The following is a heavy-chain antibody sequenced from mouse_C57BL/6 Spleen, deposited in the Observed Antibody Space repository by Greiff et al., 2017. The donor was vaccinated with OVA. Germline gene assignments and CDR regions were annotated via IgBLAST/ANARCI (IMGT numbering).Heavy chain of an antibody. CDR1: GYAFSSYW. CDR3: AREGAYYSNLYWYFDV. Sequence: VKLKESGAELVKPGASVKISCKASGYAFSSYWMNWVKQRPGKGLEWIGQIYPGDGDTNYNGKFKGKATLTADESSSTAYMQLSSLTSEDSAVYFCAREGAYYSNLYWYFDVWGTGTTVTVSS. D-gene: IGHD2-5*01. CDR2: IYPGDGDT. V-gene: IGHV1-80*01. J-gene: IGHJ1*03.